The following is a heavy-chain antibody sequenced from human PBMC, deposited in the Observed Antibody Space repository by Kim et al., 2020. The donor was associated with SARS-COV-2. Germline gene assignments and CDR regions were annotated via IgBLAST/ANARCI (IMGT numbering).Heavy chain of an antibody. CDR3: AKDTWAGYCSSTSCYTLYYYYGMDV. V-gene: IGHV3-33*06. CDR2: IWYDGSNK. D-gene: IGHD2-2*02. Sequence: GGSLRLSCAASGFTFSSYGMHWVRQAPGKGLEWVAVIWYDGSNKYYADSVKGRFTISRDNSKNTLYLQMNSLRAEDTAVYYCAKDTWAGYCSSTSCYTLYYYYGMDVWGQGTTVTVSS. J-gene: IGHJ6*02. CDR1: GFTFSSYG.